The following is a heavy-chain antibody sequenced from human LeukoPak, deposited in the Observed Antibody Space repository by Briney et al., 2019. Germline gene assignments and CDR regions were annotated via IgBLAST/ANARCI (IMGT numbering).Heavy chain of an antibody. Sequence: TTSETLSLTCAVYGGSFSGYYWSWIRQPPGKGLEWIGEINHSGSTNYNPSLKSRVTISVDTSKNQFSLKLSSVTAADTAVCYCASRIRRAYDWFDPWGQGTLVTVSS. D-gene: IGHD2/OR15-2a*01. V-gene: IGHV4-34*01. CDR1: GGSFSGYY. CDR3: ASRIRRAYDWFDP. CDR2: INHSGST. J-gene: IGHJ5*02.